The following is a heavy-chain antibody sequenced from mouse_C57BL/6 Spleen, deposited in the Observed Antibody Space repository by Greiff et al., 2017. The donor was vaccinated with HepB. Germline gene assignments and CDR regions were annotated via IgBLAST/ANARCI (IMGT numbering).Heavy chain of an antibody. D-gene: IGHD2-4*01. CDR2: IYPSDSET. J-gene: IGHJ3*01. CDR3: ARRAYDYDGVAY. CDR1: GYTFTSYW. V-gene: IGHV1-61*01. Sequence: QVQLQQPGAELVRPGSSVKLSCKASGYTFTSYWMDWGKQRPGQGLEWIGNIYPSDSETHYNQKFKDKATLTVDKSSSTAYMQLSSLTSEDSAVYYCARRAYDYDGVAYWGQGTLVTVSA.